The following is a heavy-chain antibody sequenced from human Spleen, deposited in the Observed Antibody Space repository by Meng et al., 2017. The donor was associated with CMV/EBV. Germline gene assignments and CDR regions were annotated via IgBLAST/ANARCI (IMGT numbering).Heavy chain of an antibody. CDR3: VRERQWDIQAMDY. V-gene: IGHV6-1*01. CDR1: GDSVSSNSAA. Sequence: SQTLSLTCGISGDSVSSNSAAWNWIRQSPSRGLEWLGRTYYRSKWYNDYAESVKSRITISPDTSKNQFSLHLNSVTPENTAVYFCVRERQWDIQAMDYWGQGTLVTVSS. CDR2: TYYRSKWYN. D-gene: IGHD1-26*01. J-gene: IGHJ4*02.